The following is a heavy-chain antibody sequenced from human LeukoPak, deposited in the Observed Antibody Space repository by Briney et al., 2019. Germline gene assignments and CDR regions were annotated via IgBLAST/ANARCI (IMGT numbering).Heavy chain of an antibody. D-gene: IGHD6-19*01. V-gene: IGHV3-33*01. CDR3: ARDPFSSGSDGLDV. J-gene: IGHJ6*02. Sequence: GRSLRLSCAASGFTFSSYGMHWVRQAPGKGLEWVAVIWYDGSNKYYADSVKGRFTISRDNSKNTLYLQMNSLRAEDTALYFCARDPFSSGSDGLDVWGQGTTVTVSS. CDR2: IWYDGSNK. CDR1: GFTFSSYG.